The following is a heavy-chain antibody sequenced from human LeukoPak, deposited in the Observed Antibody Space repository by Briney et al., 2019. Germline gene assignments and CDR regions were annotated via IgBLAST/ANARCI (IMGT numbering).Heavy chain of an antibody. D-gene: IGHD4/OR15-4a*01. CDR1: GFSLSSYG. V-gene: IGHV3-64*01. Sequence: PGGSLILSCVVSGFSLSSYGMHWVRQAPGKGLEDVSAISSNGISTYYANSVKGRFTVSRDDSKNTVYLQMGSLRAEDMAVYYCVKWANYYFALWGRGTLVTVSS. J-gene: IGHJ2*01. CDR2: ISSNGIST. CDR3: VKWANYYFAL.